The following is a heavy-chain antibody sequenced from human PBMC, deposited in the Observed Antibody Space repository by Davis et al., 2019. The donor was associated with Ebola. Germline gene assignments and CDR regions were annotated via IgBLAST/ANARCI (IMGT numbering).Heavy chain of an antibody. CDR1: GFTFSSYA. Sequence: GESLKISCAASGFTFSSYAMSWVRQAPGKGLEWVSAISGSGGSTYYADSVKGRFTISRDNSKNTLYLQMNSLRAEDTAVYYCARDGCSTSCFYYYYGMDVWGKGTTVTVSS. CDR3: ARDGCSTSCFYYYYGMDV. J-gene: IGHJ6*04. CDR2: ISGSGGST. D-gene: IGHD2-2*01. V-gene: IGHV3-23*01.